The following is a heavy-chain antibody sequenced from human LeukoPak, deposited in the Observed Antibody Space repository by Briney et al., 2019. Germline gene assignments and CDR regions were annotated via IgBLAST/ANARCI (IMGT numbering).Heavy chain of an antibody. V-gene: IGHV3-23*01. J-gene: IGHJ5*02. CDR1: GFTFSSYG. Sequence: GGTLRLSCAASGFTFSSYGMSWVRQAPGKGLEWVSAISGSGGSTYYADSVKGRFTISRDNSKNTLYLQMNSLRAEDTAVYYCAKRGEQREWLSGFDPWGQGTLVTVSS. D-gene: IGHD3-3*01. CDR2: ISGSGGST. CDR3: AKRGEQREWLSGFDP.